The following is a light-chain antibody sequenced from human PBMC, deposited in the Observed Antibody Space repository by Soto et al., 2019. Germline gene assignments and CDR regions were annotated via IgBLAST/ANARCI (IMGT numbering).Light chain of an antibody. CDR3: QQYNNWPPGT. CDR2: GAS. J-gene: IGKJ1*01. V-gene: IGKV3-15*01. CDR1: QSVSSN. Sequence: EIVMTQSPATLSVSPGERATLSCRASQSVSSNLAWYQQKPGQAPRLLIYGASTRATGIPARFSGSGSGTEFTLTISSLQSEELAVDDCQQYNNWPPGTLGQGTKVEIK.